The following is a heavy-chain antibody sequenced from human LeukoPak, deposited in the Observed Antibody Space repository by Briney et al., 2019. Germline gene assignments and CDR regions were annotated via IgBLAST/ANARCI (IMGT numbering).Heavy chain of an antibody. J-gene: IGHJ6*03. CDR1: GFTFSSYG. CDR2: IWYDGSNK. Sequence: GRSLRLSCAASGFTFSSYGMHWVRQAPGKGLEWVAVIWYDGSNKYYADSVKGRFTISRDNSKNTLYLQMNSLRAEDTAVYYCVKDLNYYYMDVWGKGTTVTVSS. V-gene: IGHV3-33*06. CDR3: VKDLNYYYMDV.